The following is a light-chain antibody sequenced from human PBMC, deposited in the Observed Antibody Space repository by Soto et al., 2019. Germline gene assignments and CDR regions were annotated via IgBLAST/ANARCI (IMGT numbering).Light chain of an antibody. Sequence: EVVMTQSPATLSVSPGERATLSCRASQSVATNFAWYQQKPGQAPRLLIYDASTRATGIPARFSGSGSGTEFTLTINNLQSEDVAIYYCQQYDKWPPVTFGQGTKVDI. CDR2: DAS. V-gene: IGKV3-15*01. CDR3: QQYDKWPPVT. CDR1: QSVATN. J-gene: IGKJ1*01.